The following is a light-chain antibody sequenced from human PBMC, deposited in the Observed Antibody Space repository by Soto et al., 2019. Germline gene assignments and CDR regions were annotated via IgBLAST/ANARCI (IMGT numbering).Light chain of an antibody. CDR3: SSYTSSSRYV. J-gene: IGLJ1*01. V-gene: IGLV2-14*01. CDR2: EVS. CDR1: SSDIGSYNH. Sequence: SVLTQPASVSGSPGQSITISCSGTSSDIGSYNHVAWYQQHPGKAPKLMIYEVSNRPSGVSNRFSGSKSGNTASLTISGLQAEDEADYYCSSYTSSSRYVFGTGTKVTVL.